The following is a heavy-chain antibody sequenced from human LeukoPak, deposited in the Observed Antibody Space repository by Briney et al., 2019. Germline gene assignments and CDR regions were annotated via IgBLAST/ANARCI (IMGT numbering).Heavy chain of an antibody. Sequence: ASVKVSCKTSGYTFTSSAMHWVRQAPGQRLEWMGWINTGNGNTKYSQKFQGRLTITRDTSASTAYMELSSLRSEDTAVYFCARALCGSDCYSPAGYFDLWGRGTLVTVSS. CDR3: ARALCGSDCYSPAGYFDL. CDR1: GYTFTSSA. V-gene: IGHV1-3*04. J-gene: IGHJ2*01. CDR2: INTGNGNT. D-gene: IGHD2-21*02.